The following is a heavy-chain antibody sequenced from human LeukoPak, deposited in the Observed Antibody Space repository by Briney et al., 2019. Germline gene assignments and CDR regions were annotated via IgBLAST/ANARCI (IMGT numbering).Heavy chain of an antibody. J-gene: IGHJ4*02. CDR1: AASISSSSHH. CDR3: VRHDGRGGATMGALDS. V-gene: IGHV4-39*01. CDR2: IYYGQTI. Sequence: SETLSLTCTISAASISSSSHHWGWIRQSPGKGLEWIGSIYYGQTIYYNPSLNSRVTISVLTSKDQFTLQLNSVTAADTAVYYCVRHDGRGGATMGALDSWGQGPLVTVSS. D-gene: IGHD5-12*01.